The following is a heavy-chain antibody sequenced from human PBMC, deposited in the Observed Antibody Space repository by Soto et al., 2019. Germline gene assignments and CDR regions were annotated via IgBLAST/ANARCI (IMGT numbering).Heavy chain of an antibody. J-gene: IGHJ4*02. CDR3: TKVGYSGSYFCY. CDR2: ISYDGSNK. V-gene: IGHV3-30*18. CDR1: GFTFSSYG. D-gene: IGHD1-26*01. Sequence: VQLVEAGGGVVQPGRSLRLSCAASGFTFSSYGMHWVRQAPGKGLEWVAVISYDGSNKYYADSVKGRFTISRDNSKNMFYLQMNSLRAEDTAVYYCTKVGYSGSYFCYRGQGTLVTVSS.